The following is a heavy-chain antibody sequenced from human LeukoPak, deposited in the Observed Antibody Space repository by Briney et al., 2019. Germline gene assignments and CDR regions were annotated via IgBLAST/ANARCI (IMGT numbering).Heavy chain of an antibody. Sequence: ASVKVSCKASGYTFTSYYMHWVRQAPGQGLEWMGIINPSGGSTSYAQKFQGRVTMTRDTSTSTVYMELSSLRSEDTAVYYCARDQDDYYDSSGNGYYYGMDVWGQGTTVTVSS. V-gene: IGHV1-46*01. D-gene: IGHD3-22*01. CDR2: INPSGGST. CDR1: GYTFTSYY. CDR3: ARDQDDYYDSSGNGYYYGMDV. J-gene: IGHJ6*02.